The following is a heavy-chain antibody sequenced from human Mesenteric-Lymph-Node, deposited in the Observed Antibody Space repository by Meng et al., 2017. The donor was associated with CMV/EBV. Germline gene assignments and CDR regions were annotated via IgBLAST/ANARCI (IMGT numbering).Heavy chain of an antibody. Sequence: ASVKVSCKASGYTFTGFSMHWVRQAPRQGLEWMGWISAYNGNTNYAQKLQGRVTMTTDTSTSTAYMELRSLRSDDTAVYYCARESQYYGSGSYYTYYYYGMDVWGQGTTVTVSS. D-gene: IGHD3-10*01. V-gene: IGHV1-18*04. CDR3: ARESQYYGSGSYYTYYYYGMDV. CDR2: ISAYNGNT. CDR1: GYTFTGFS. J-gene: IGHJ6*02.